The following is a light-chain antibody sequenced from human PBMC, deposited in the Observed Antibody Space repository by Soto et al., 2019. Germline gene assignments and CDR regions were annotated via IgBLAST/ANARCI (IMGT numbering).Light chain of an antibody. Sequence: QSVLTQPPSVSGAAGQRVTISCTGSSSNIGAGYDVHWYQQLPGTAPKLLIYGNSNRPSGVPDRFSGSKSGTSASLAITGLQAEDEADYYCQSYDISLSGWVFGGGTKLTVL. CDR3: QSYDISLSGWV. J-gene: IGLJ3*02. CDR2: GNS. V-gene: IGLV1-40*01. CDR1: SSNIGAGYD.